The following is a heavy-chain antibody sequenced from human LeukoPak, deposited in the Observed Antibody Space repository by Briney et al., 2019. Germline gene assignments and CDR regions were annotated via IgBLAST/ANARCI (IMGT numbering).Heavy chain of an antibody. Sequence: GGSLRLSCAVSGLTFSTFWMHWVRQAPGKGLVWVSHINPDGRTTTYADSVKGRFTISRDNAKNTLYLQINSLRAEDTAVYFCVRDAETAGSDYWGQGTLVTVSS. CDR1: GLTFSTFW. J-gene: IGHJ4*02. V-gene: IGHV3-74*01. D-gene: IGHD1-14*01. CDR3: VRDAETAGSDY. CDR2: INPDGRTT.